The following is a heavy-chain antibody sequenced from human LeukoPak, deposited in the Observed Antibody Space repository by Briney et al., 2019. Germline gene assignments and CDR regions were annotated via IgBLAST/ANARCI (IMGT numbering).Heavy chain of an antibody. J-gene: IGHJ6*03. CDR3: VRISLSLYMDV. CDR2: ISWNSGNI. D-gene: IGHD2/OR15-2a*01. Sequence: GGSLRLSCTASGFTFDDYAMHWVRQAPGKGLEWVSGISWNSGNIDYAASVKGRFTISRDNAKSSLYLQMNSLRVVDTALYYCVRISLSLYMDVWGKGTTVTISS. V-gene: IGHV3-9*01. CDR1: GFTFDDYA.